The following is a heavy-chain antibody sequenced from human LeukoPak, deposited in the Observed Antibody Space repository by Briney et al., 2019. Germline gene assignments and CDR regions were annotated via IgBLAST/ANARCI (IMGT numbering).Heavy chain of an antibody. D-gene: IGHD4-11*01. Sequence: GGSLRLSCAASGFTFSSYSMNWVRQAPGKGLEWVSYISSSSSTIYYADSVKGRFTISRDNAKNSLYLQMNSLRAEDTAVYYCARVNRLPPLHDAFDIWGQGTMVTVSS. CDR3: ARVNRLPPLHDAFDI. CDR2: ISSSSSTI. J-gene: IGHJ3*02. V-gene: IGHV3-48*04. CDR1: GFTFSSYS.